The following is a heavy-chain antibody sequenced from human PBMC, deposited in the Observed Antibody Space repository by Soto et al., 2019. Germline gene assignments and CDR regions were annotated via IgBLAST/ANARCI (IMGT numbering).Heavy chain of an antibody. D-gene: IGHD6-6*01. V-gene: IGHV3-21*01. CDR3: ARNESSTTYGMDV. Sequence: WGSLRLSCAASGFTFSSYSMNWVRQAPGKGLEWVSSISSSSFSINYADSVKGRFSISRENAQNSLHLQMNTFRAEDTGVYDCARNESSTTYGMDVWGQGSTVPVSS. CDR1: GFTFSSYS. CDR2: ISSSSFSI. J-gene: IGHJ6*02.